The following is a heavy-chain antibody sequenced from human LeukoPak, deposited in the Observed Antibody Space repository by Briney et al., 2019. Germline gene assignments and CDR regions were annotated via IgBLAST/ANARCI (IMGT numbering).Heavy chain of an antibody. Sequence: SEGLSLTCSVSGGSISSGVYYWSWIRQHPGKGLEWIGLIYYSGSTYYNPSLKSRVTISLDTSKNQFSLKLTSVTAADTAVYYCARQAFCSGTSCIPFDYWGQGTLVTVSS. CDR3: ARQAFCSGTSCIPFDY. V-gene: IGHV4-31*03. D-gene: IGHD2-2*01. J-gene: IGHJ4*02. CDR2: IYYSGST. CDR1: GGSISSGVYY.